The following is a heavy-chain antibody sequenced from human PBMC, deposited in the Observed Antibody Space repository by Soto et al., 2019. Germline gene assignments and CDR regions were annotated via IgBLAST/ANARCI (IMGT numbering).Heavy chain of an antibody. D-gene: IGHD5-12*01. J-gene: IGHJ4*02. CDR2: INHSGST. CDR1: GGSFSGYY. CDR3: ATGGKATTFDY. Sequence: PSETLSLTCAVYGGSFSGYYWSWIRQPPGKGLEWIGEINHSGSTNYNPSLNSRVTISVDTSKNQFSLKLSSVTAADTAVYYCATGGKATTFDYWGQGTLVTVSS. V-gene: IGHV4-34*01.